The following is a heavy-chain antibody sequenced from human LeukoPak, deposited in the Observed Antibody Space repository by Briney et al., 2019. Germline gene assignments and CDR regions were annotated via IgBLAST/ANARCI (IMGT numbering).Heavy chain of an antibody. J-gene: IGHJ5*02. CDR3: ARASYGYGNNWFDP. D-gene: IGHD5-18*01. V-gene: IGHV3-23*01. CDR1: GFTFSSYA. Sequence: GGSLRLSCAASGFTFSSYAMSWVRQAPGKGLEWVSASSGSGGSTYYADSVKGRFTISRDNSKNTVYLQMGSLRAEDMAVYYCARASYGYGNNWFDPWGQGTLVTVSS. CDR2: SSGSGGST.